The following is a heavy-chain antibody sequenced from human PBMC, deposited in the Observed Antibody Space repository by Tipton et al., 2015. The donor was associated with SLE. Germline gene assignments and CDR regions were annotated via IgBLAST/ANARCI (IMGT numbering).Heavy chain of an antibody. V-gene: IGHV4-59*11. CDR2: IYYSGTT. Sequence: LRLSCTVSGGSISSHYWSWIRQPPGKGLEWIGYIYYSGTTNYNPSLKSRVTISVDTSKNQFSLKLSSVTAADTAVYYCARDDIVVVPARRGWFDPWGQGTLVTVSS. D-gene: IGHD2-2*01. CDR1: GGSISSHY. J-gene: IGHJ5*02. CDR3: ARDDIVVVPARRGWFDP.